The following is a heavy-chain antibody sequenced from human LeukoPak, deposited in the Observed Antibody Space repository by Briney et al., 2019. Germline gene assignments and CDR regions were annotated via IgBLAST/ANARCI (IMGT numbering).Heavy chain of an antibody. J-gene: IGHJ4*02. V-gene: IGHV3-21*01. CDR3: ARGPKYSGSYSAY. CDR2: ISSNSSYI. D-gene: IGHD3-10*01. Sequence: PGGSLRLSCAISGFVSDNVAMHWVRQAPGKGLEWVSSISSNSSYIYYADSVKGRFTISRDNAKNSLYLQMNSLRAEDTAVYYCARGPKYSGSYSAYWGQGTPVTVSS. CDR1: GFVSDNVA.